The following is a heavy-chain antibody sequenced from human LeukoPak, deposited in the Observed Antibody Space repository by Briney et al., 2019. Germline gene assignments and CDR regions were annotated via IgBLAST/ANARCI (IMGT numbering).Heavy chain of an antibody. CDR1: GFTFSDYY. CDR2: ISSSSSYT. CDR3: ARGRRGSGSAFDY. V-gene: IGHV3-11*05. J-gene: IGHJ4*02. Sequence: GGSLRLSCAASGFTFSDYYMSWIRQAPGKGLEWVAYISSSSSYTDYAASVKARFTISRDNAKNSLYLQMNSLRAEDTAVYYCARGRRGSGSAFDYWGQGTLVTVSS. D-gene: IGHD3-10*01.